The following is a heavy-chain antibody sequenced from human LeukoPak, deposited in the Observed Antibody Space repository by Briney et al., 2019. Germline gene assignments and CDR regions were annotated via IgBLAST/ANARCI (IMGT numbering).Heavy chain of an antibody. CDR1: GFTFSDYW. J-gene: IGHJ3*01. CDR3: ARPTTSGWYPH. V-gene: IGHV3-7*01. Sequence: GGSLRLSCAASGFTFSDYWMTWVRQAPGKGLEWVANIKPDGSEKYYVDSVKGRFTISRDNAKNSLYLQMNSLRAEDTAVYYCARPTTSGWYPHWGQGTMVTVSS. CDR2: IKPDGSEK. D-gene: IGHD6-19*01.